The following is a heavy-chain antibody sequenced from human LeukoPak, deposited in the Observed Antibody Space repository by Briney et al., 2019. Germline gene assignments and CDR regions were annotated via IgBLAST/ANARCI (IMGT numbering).Heavy chain of an antibody. CDR3: AKRIMGATKWFDP. J-gene: IGHJ5*02. CDR2: ISYDGSNK. D-gene: IGHD1-26*01. Sequence: GGSLRLSCAASGFTFSSYAMHWVRQAPGKGLEWVAVISYDGSNKYYADSVKGRFTISRDNSKNTLYLQMNSLRAEDTAVYYCAKRIMGATKWFDPWGQGTLVTVSS. CDR1: GFTFSSYA. V-gene: IGHV3-30-3*02.